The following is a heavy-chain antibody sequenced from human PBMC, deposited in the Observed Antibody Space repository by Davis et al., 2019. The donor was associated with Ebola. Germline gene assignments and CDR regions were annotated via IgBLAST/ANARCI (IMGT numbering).Heavy chain of an antibody. D-gene: IGHD6-6*01. Sequence: GGSLRLSCAASGFTFSSNSMNWVRQAPGKGLEWVSFISSSSNYIYYADSVKGRFTVSRDNAKNSLYLQMNSLRAEDTAVYYCAKGLRGQLVSTWYYGMDVWGQGTTVTVSS. CDR1: GFTFSSNS. J-gene: IGHJ6*02. CDR2: ISSSSNYI. V-gene: IGHV3-21*01. CDR3: AKGLRGQLVSTWYYGMDV.